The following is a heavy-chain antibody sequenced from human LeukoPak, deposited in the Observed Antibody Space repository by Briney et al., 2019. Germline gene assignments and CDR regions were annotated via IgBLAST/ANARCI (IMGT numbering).Heavy chain of an antibody. Sequence: GGSLRLSRVASGFTFGDHAMNWVRQAPGKGVEWVSFISGGGGTTFYADSVKGRFTVSRDNSKSTLYLQLSSLRAGDSAVFYCAQQPLGSGTPLDYWGQGTLVTVSS. CDR3: AQQPLGSGTPLDY. CDR2: ISGGGGTT. V-gene: IGHV3-23*01. J-gene: IGHJ4*02. CDR1: GFTFGDHA. D-gene: IGHD3-10*01.